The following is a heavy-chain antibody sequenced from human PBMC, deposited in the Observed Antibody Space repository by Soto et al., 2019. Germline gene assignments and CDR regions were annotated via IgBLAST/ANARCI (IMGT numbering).Heavy chain of an antibody. Sequence: GGSLRLSCAASEFTFSYYAMTWVRQAPGKGLEWVSLITGSGVTTYYADSVKGRFTIARDNSKNTLYLQMNSLRAGDTAIYYCAKAVSESIRYFDYWCQGTRLTVSS. V-gene: IGHV3-23*01. CDR2: ITGSGVTT. J-gene: IGHJ4*02. D-gene: IGHD1-26*01. CDR1: EFTFSYYA. CDR3: AKAVSESIRYFDY.